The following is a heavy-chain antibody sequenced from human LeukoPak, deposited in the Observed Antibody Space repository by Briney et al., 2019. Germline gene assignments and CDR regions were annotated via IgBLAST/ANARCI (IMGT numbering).Heavy chain of an antibody. J-gene: IGHJ4*02. V-gene: IGHV4-31*03. Sequence: SQTLSLTCTVSGGSISSGGYYWSWIRQHPGKGLEWIGYIYYSGSTYYNPSLKSRVTISVDTSKNQFSLKLSSVTAADTAVYYCARDRLRLSSPSHYFDYWGQGTLVTVSS. D-gene: IGHD3-16*02. CDR3: ARDRLRLSSPSHYFDY. CDR1: GGSISSGGYY. CDR2: IYYSGST.